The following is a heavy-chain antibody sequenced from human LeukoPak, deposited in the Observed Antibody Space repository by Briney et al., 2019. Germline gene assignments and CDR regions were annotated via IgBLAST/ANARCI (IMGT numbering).Heavy chain of an antibody. CDR3: ARERDYYGSGSYLDY. CDR2: INHGGST. J-gene: IGHJ4*02. V-gene: IGHV4-34*01. Sequence: SETLSLTCAVYGGSFSGYYWSWIRQPPGKGLEWIGEINHGGSTNYNPSLKSRVTISVDTSKNQFSLQLNSVTPEDTAVYYCARERDYYGSGSYLDYWGQGTLVTVSS. CDR1: GGSFSGYY. D-gene: IGHD3-10*01.